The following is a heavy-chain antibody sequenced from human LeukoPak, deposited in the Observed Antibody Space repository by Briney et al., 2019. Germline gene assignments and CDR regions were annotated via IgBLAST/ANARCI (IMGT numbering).Heavy chain of an antibody. CDR1: GFTFSSYW. Sequence: GGSLRLSCAASGFTFSSYWMHWVRHAPGKGLVCVSRINSDGSSPTYADSVKGRFTISRDNAKNTLYLQMNSLRAEDTAVYYCAGGYQGVYWGQGTLVTVSS. CDR2: INSDGSSP. D-gene: IGHD2-15*01. J-gene: IGHJ4*02. CDR3: AGGYQGVY. V-gene: IGHV3-74*01.